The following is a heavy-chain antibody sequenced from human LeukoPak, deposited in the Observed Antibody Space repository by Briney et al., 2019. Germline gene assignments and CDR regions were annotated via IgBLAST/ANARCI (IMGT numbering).Heavy chain of an antibody. CDR3: ARGYSYGYEYNYFDY. V-gene: IGHV4-59*01. J-gene: IGHJ4*02. CDR1: GGSISSYH. CDR2: IYYSGST. D-gene: IGHD5-18*01. Sequence: PSETLSLTCTVSGGSISSYHWSWIRQPPGKGLEWIGYIYYSGSTNYNPSLKSRVTISVDTSKNQFSLKLSSVTAADTAVYYCARGYSYGYEYNYFDYWGQGTLVTVSS.